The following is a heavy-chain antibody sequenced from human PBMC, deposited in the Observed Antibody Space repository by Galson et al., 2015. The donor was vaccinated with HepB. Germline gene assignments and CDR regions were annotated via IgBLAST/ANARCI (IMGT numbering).Heavy chain of an antibody. D-gene: IGHD5-12*01. Sequence: SLRLSCAASGFTFSSYAMHWVRQAPGKGLEWVAVISYDGSNKYYADSVKGRFTISRDNSKNTLYLQMNSLRAEDTAVYYCARVVDIVATNDYWGQGTLVTASS. J-gene: IGHJ4*02. CDR3: ARVVDIVATNDY. V-gene: IGHV3-30-3*01. CDR1: GFTFSSYA. CDR2: ISYDGSNK.